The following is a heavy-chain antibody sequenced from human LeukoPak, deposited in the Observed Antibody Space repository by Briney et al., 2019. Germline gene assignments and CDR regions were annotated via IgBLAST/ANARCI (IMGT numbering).Heavy chain of an antibody. V-gene: IGHV1-18*01. CDR3: ARGEKPYDY. CDR1: GYTFTYYA. J-gene: IGHJ4*02. Sequence: ASVKVSCKTSGYTFTYYAISWVRQAPGQGLEWMGWINAYNGNTIDAQKFQGRVTMTTDTSTSTAYMELRSLRSDDTAVYYCARGEKPYDYWGQGTLVSVSS. D-gene: IGHD1-26*01. CDR2: INAYNGNT.